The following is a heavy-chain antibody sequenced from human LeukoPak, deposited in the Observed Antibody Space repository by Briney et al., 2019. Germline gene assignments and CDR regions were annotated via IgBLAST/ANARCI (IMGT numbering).Heavy chain of an antibody. J-gene: IGHJ3*02. V-gene: IGHV3-66*01. CDR2: IYSGGST. CDR1: GFTVSSNY. CDR3: ARTLYSSGGGAFDI. D-gene: IGHD6-19*01. Sequence: GGSLRLSCAASGFTVSSNYMSWVRQAPGKGLEWVSVIYSGGSTYYADSVKGRFTISRDNSKNTLYLQMNSLRAEDTAVYYCARTLYSSGGGAFDIWGQGTMVTVSS.